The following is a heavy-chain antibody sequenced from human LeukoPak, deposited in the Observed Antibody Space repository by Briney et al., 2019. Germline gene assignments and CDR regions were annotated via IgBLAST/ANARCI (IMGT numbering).Heavy chain of an antibody. CDR1: GGSISSGGYS. V-gene: IGHV4-30-2*01. Sequence: PSQTLSLTCAVSGGSISSGGYSWSWIRQPPGKGLEWIGYIYHSGSTYYNPSLKSRVTISVDRSKNQFSLKLSSVTAADTAVYYCASYLSSSWHSFDYWGQGTLVTVSS. J-gene: IGHJ4*02. CDR3: ASYLSSSWHSFDY. D-gene: IGHD6-13*01. CDR2: IYHSGST.